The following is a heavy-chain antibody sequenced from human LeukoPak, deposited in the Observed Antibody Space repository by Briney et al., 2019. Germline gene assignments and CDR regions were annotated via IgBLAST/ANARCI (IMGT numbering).Heavy chain of an antibody. J-gene: IGHJ4*02. CDR1: GFTFSSYG. CDR2: ISYDGSNK. Sequence: PGGSLRLSCAASGFTFSSYGLHWVRHAPGKGLERVAVISYDGSNKYYADSVKGRFTISRDNSKNTLYLQMNSLRAEDTAVYYCAKGELPHDYWGQGTLVTVSS. D-gene: IGHD1-1*01. V-gene: IGHV3-30*18. CDR3: AKGELPHDY.